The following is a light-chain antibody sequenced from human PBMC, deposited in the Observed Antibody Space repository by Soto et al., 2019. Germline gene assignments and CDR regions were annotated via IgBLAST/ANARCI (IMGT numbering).Light chain of an antibody. CDR3: AAWDDSVKGPV. CDR2: NYN. V-gene: IGLV1-44*01. Sequence: QSVLTQPPSASGTPGQRVTISCSGSSSNIGSNTVNWYQQVPGTAPKLLMYNYNQRPSGVPDRVSGSKSGTSASLAISGLQSEDEADYYCAAWDDSVKGPVFGGGTKLTVL. CDR1: SSNIGSNT. J-gene: IGLJ2*01.